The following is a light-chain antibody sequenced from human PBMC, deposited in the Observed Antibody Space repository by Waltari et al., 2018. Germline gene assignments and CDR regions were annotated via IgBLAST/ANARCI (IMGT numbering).Light chain of an antibody. CDR2: AAS. J-gene: IGKJ3*01. Sequence: DIQMTQSPSSLSASVGDRVTITCRASQSISTFLNWYQQKEGRAPKLLIYAASTLQRGVPSRFSGSGAGSDFTLTISSLQPEDSATYNCQESVSTPKGTFGPGTKVEIK. CDR1: QSISTF. V-gene: IGKV1-39*01. CDR3: QESVSTPKGT.